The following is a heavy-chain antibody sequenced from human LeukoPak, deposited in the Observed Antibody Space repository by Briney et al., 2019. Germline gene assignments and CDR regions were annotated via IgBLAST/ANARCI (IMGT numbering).Heavy chain of an antibody. CDR3: ARDLGTEWLRPGEDYYYMDV. V-gene: IGHV4-30-2*01. J-gene: IGHJ6*03. CDR2: IYHSGST. D-gene: IGHD5-12*01. CDR1: GGSISSGGYY. Sequence: PSETLSLTCTVSGGSISSGGYYWSWIRQPPGKGLEWIGYIYHSGSTYYNPSLKSRVTISVDRSKNQFSLKLSSVTAADTAVYYCARDLGTEWLRPGEDYYYMDVWGKGTTVTVSS.